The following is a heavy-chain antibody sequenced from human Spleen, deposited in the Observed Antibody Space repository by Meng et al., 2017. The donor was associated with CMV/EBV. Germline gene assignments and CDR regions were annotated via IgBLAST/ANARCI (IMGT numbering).Heavy chain of an antibody. V-gene: IGHV3-11*05. D-gene: IGHD5-24*01. CDR2: ISSSSSYT. J-gene: IGHJ4*02. CDR3: ARGWRGEMATILDLYYFDY. CDR1: GFTFSEPY. Sequence: LVVLGGGCVKPGGCLLRLRGASGFTFSEPYMNWIPQVPGKGLEWVSYISSSSSYTNYAESVKGRFTISRDNAKNSLYLQMNSLGAEDTAVYYCARGWRGEMATILDLYYFDYWGQGTLVTVSS.